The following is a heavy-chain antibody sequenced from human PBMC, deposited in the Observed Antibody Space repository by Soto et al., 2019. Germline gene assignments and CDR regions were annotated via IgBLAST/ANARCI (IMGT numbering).Heavy chain of an antibody. CDR2: IYYSGST. CDR1: GGSISSGDYY. CDR3: ARVGGFGATTIDY. D-gene: IGHD3-10*01. V-gene: IGHV4-30-4*01. Sequence: SETLSLTCTVSGGSISSGDYYWSWIRHPPGKGLEWIGYIYYSGSTYYNPSLKSRVTISVDTSKNQFSLKLSSVTAADTAAYYCARVGGFGATTIDYWGQGTLVTVSS. J-gene: IGHJ4*02.